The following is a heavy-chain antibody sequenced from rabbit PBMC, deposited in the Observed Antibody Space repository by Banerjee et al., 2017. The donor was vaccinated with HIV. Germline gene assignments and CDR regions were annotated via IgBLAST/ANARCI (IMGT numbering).Heavy chain of an antibody. J-gene: IGHJ6*01. Sequence: QSLEESGGDLVKPGASLTLTCTASGFSFSSSYWICWVRQAPGKGLEWVACIYAGSSGSTYYASWAKGRFTISKTSSATVTLQMTSLTAADTATYFCARDDGGGVGAYAWWGPGTLVTVS. V-gene: IGHV1S40*01. CDR3: ARDDGGGVGAYAW. D-gene: IGHD6-1*01. CDR1: GFSFSSSYW. CDR2: IYAGSSGST.